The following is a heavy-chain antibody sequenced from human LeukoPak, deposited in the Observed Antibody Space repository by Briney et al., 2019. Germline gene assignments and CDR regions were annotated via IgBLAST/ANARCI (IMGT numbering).Heavy chain of an antibody. J-gene: IGHJ4*02. D-gene: IGHD6-13*01. CDR3: TRPAATGHFDS. CDR2: INPNSGDT. Sequence: ASVKVSCKASGYTFTGYYMHWVRQAPGQGLEWMGWINPNSGDTHYAQNFRGRVTMTSDTSVSTAYMELSRLTSDDTAVYYCTRPAATGHFDSWGQGTLVTVSS. V-gene: IGHV1-2*02. CDR1: GYTFTGYY.